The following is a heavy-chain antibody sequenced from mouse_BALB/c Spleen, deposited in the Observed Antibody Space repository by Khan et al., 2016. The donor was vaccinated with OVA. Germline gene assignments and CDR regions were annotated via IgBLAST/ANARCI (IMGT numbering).Heavy chain of an antibody. CDR2: ITNSGST. CDR3: ASELGRYYAMDY. Sequence: EVQLQESGPGLVKPSQSLSLTCTVTGYSITRDYAWNWIRQFPGNKLEWMGYITNSGSTNYNQSLKSRISITRDTSKNKFFLQLNSVTTEDTATYYCASELGRYYAMDYWGQGTSVTVSS. CDR1: GYSITRDYA. V-gene: IGHV3-2*02. J-gene: IGHJ4*01. D-gene: IGHD4-1*01.